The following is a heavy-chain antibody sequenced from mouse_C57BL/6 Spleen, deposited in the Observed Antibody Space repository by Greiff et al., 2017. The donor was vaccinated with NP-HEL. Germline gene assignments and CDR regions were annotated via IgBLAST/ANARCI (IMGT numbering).Heavy chain of an antibody. V-gene: IGHV1-47*01. J-gene: IGHJ4*01. CDR1: GYTFTTYP. D-gene: IGHD2-12*01. CDR3: ARSSLRRGYYYAMDY. CDR2: FHPYNDDT. Sequence: VQLQESGAELVKPGASVKMSCKASGYTFTTYPIEWMKQNHGKSLEWIGNFHPYNDDTKYNEKFKGKATLTVEKSSSTVYLELSRLTSDDSAVYYCARSSLRRGYYYAMDYWGQGTSVTVSS.